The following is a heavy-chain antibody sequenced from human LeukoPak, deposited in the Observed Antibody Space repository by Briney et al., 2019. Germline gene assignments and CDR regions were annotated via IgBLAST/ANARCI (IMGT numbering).Heavy chain of an antibody. CDR2: INPNSGGT. D-gene: IGHD2-2*01. V-gene: IGHV1-2*02. Sequence: ASVKVSRKASGYTFTGYYMHRVRQAPGQGLEWMGWINPNSGGTNYAQKFQGRVTMTRDTSISTAYMELSRLRSDDTAVYYCAREPQDIVVVPAAIHYYYYGMDVWGQGTTVTVSS. CDR3: AREPQDIVVVPAAIHYYYYGMDV. CDR1: GYTFTGYY. J-gene: IGHJ6*02.